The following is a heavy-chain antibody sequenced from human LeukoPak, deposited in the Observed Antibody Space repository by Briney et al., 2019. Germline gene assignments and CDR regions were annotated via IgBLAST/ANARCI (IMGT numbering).Heavy chain of an antibody. CDR1: GGSFSGYY. J-gene: IGHJ3*02. CDR3: ARARRITMIVVVISPPYAFDI. Sequence: PSETLSLTCAVYGGSFSGYYWSWIRQPPGKGLEWIGEINHSGSTNYNPSLKSRVTISVDTSKNQFSLKLSSVTAADTAVYYCARARRITMIVVVISPPYAFDIWGQGTMVTASS. CDR2: INHSGST. D-gene: IGHD3-22*01. V-gene: IGHV4-34*01.